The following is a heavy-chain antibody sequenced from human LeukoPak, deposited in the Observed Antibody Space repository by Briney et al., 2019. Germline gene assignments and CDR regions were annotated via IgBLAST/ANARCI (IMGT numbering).Heavy chain of an antibody. J-gene: IGHJ4*02. CDR2: INHSGST. CDR1: GGSISSSSYY. Sequence: PSETLSLTCTVSGGSISSSSYYWGWTRQPPGKGLEWIGEINHSGSTNYNPSLKSRVTISVDTSKNQFSLKLSSVTAADTAVYYCARVSVDIVAIGPFDYWGQGTLVTVSS. CDR3: ARVSVDIVAIGPFDY. V-gene: IGHV4-39*07. D-gene: IGHD5-12*01.